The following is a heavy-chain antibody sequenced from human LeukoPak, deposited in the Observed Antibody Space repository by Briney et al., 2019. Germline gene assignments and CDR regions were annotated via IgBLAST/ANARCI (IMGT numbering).Heavy chain of an antibody. D-gene: IGHD3-16*02. J-gene: IGHJ4*02. V-gene: IGHV4-39*07. Sequence: SETLSLTCSVSGASITSNTYFWGWIRQPPGKGLEWIGTISYSQSAYYNTSLSSRVTISVDTSRSQFSLKLRSVPAADTAVYYCARRRRIMITFGGVIVYTGFDYWGQGTLVTVSS. CDR1: GASITSNTYF. CDR2: ISYSQSA. CDR3: ARRRRIMITFGGVIVYTGFDY.